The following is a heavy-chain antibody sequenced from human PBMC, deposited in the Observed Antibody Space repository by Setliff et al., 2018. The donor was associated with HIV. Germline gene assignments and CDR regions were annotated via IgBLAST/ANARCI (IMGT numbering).Heavy chain of an antibody. CDR3: ARDRDYDSSHLDAFDI. J-gene: IGHJ3*02. CDR1: GGTFSSYA. V-gene: IGHV1-69*13. Sequence: VKVSCKASGGTFSSYAISWVRQAPGQGLEWMGGIIPIFGSANYAQKFQGRVTITTDESTSTAYMELSSLRSEDTAVYYCARDRDYDSSHLDAFDIWGQGTMVTVSS. CDR2: IIPIFGSA. D-gene: IGHD3-22*01.